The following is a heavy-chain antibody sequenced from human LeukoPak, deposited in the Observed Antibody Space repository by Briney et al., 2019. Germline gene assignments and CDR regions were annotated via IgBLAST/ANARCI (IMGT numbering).Heavy chain of an antibody. CDR3: AKVQTGTTYYFDY. Sequence: PGGSLRLSCAASGFTFSSYGMHWVRQAPGKGLEWVAVISHDGSNKYYADSVKGRFTISRDNSKNTLYLQMNSLRAEDTAVYYCAKVQTGTTYYFDYWGQGTLVTVSS. J-gene: IGHJ4*02. CDR1: GFTFSSYG. CDR2: ISHDGSNK. D-gene: IGHD1-7*01. V-gene: IGHV3-30*18.